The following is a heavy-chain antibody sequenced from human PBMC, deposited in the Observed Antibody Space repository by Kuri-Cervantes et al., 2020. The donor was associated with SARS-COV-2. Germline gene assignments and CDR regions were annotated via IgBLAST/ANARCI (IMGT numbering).Heavy chain of an antibody. CDR3: ASGLNDYYYYYGMDV. J-gene: IGHJ6*02. Sequence: LSLTCAASGFTFSTYGMHWVRQAPGKGLEWMAVIWSDGSNKYYADSMKGRFTISGDNSKNTLYLQINSLRAEDTAVYYCASGLNDYYYYYGMDVWGQGTTVTVSS. CDR2: IWSDGSNK. D-gene: IGHD3-9*01. CDR1: GFTFSTYG. V-gene: IGHV3-33*03.